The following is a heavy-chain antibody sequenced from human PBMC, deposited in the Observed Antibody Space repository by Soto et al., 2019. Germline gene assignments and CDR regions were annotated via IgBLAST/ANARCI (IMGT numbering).Heavy chain of an antibody. V-gene: IGHV4-39*01. CDR1: GGSISSSSYY. CDR2: IYYSGYT. CDR3: ARHNGPLYVGYYYDMDV. J-gene: IGHJ6*02. D-gene: IGHD3-16*01. Sequence: SETLSLTCTVSGGSISSSSYYWGWIRQPPGKGLEWIGSIYYSGYTYYKPSLKSRVTISVDTSKNQIYLKLSSVTAADTAVYYCARHNGPLYVGYYYDMDVWGQGTTVTVS.